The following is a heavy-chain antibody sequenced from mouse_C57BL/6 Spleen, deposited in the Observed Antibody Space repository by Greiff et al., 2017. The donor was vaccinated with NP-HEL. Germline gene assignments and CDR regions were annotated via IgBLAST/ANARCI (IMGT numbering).Heavy chain of an antibody. Sequence: QVQLKESGPGLVAPSQSLSITCTVSGFSLTSYGVHWVRQPPGKGLEWLVVIWSDGSTTYNSALKSRLSISKDNSKSQVFLKMNSLQTDDTAMYYCARHGYDYDRRGYAMDYWGQGTSVTVSS. CDR1: GFSLTSYG. V-gene: IGHV2-6-1*01. CDR3: ARHGYDYDRRGYAMDY. CDR2: IWSDGST. J-gene: IGHJ4*01. D-gene: IGHD2-4*01.